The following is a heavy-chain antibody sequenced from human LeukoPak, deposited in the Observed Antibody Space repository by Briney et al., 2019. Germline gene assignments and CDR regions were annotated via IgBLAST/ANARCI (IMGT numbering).Heavy chain of an antibody. Sequence: GASVKVSCKAPGYTFTKYYIHWLRQAPGQGFEWMGVINPRGGSPNSAQKFQGRVTMTSDASTSTFYMDLSSLRSDDTAVYYCATDREPVITLTPHHGPSYYLDYWGQGTLVTVSS. CDR2: INPRGGSP. CDR1: GYTFTKYY. J-gene: IGHJ4*02. V-gene: IGHV1-46*01. CDR3: ATDREPVITLTPHHGPSYYLDY. D-gene: IGHD3-10*01.